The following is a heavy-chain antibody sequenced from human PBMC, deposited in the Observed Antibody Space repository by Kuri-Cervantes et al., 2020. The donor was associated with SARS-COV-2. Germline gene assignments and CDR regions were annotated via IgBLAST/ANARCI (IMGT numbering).Heavy chain of an antibody. CDR1: GYTFTSYD. V-gene: IGHV1-8*02. J-gene: IGHJ6*03. D-gene: IGHD1-14*01. CDR3: ARGPLAYYYYYMDV. Sequence: ASVKVSCKASGYTFTSYDINWVRQATGQGLEWMGWMNPNSGNTGYAQKFQGRVTMTRNTSISTAYMELSSLRAEDTAVYYCARGPLAYYYYYMDVWGKGTTVTVSS. CDR2: MNPNSGNT.